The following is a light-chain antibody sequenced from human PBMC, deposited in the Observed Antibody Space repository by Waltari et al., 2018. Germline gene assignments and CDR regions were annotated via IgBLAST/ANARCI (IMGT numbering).Light chain of an antibody. CDR2: TAS. CDR3: QQSYTKWYT. V-gene: IGKV1-39*01. Sequence: DIQMTPSPSSLSASVGDRVTVTFRDNQTIENFLNWYQQKPGKAPNLLIYTASTLQSGVPSRFSGSGSGTEFTLTITSLQPEDFATYYCQQSYTKWYTFGQGTKLQMK. CDR1: QTIENF. J-gene: IGKJ2*01.